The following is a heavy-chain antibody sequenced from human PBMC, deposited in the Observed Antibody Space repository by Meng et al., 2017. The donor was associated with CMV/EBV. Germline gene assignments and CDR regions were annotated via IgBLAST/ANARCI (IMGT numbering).Heavy chain of an antibody. Sequence: TFTGYGISWVRQAPGQGLEWMGWISAYNGNTNYAQKLQGRVTMTTDTSTSTAYMELRSLRSDDTAVYYCARVGYYYGSGSYYTDLDYWGQGTLVTVSS. CDR2: ISAYNGNT. V-gene: IGHV1-18*01. J-gene: IGHJ4*02. CDR1: TFTGYG. CDR3: ARVGYYYGSGSYYTDLDY. D-gene: IGHD3-10*01.